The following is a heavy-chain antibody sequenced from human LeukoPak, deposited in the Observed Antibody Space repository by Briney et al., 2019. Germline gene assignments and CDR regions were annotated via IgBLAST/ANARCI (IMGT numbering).Heavy chain of an antibody. J-gene: IGHJ6*02. V-gene: IGHV3-30*18. D-gene: IGHD6-19*01. Sequence: QSGGSLRLSCAASGFTFSSYGMHWVRQAPGKGLEWVAVISYDGSNKYYADSVKGRFTISRDNSKNTLYLQMNSLRAEDTAVYYCAKSGYSSGWYIYYYYGTDVWGQGTTVTVSS. CDR2: ISYDGSNK. CDR1: GFTFSSYG. CDR3: AKSGYSSGWYIYYYYGTDV.